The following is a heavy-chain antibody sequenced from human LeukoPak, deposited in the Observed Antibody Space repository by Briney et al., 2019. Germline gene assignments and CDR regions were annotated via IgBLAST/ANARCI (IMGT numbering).Heavy chain of an antibody. D-gene: IGHD3-10*01. CDR3: AYSGSYYNPPFQY. CDR1: GYFVTHHW. CDR2: IHTGNSDS. J-gene: IGHJ4*02. V-gene: IGHV5-51*01. Sequence: GESLKISCKGSGYFVTHHWIGWVRQMLGKGLEWMAIIHTGNSDSKYSPSFQGQVTMSVDKSISTAYLQWSSLKASDTAMYYCAYSGSYYNPPFQYWGQGTLVTVSS.